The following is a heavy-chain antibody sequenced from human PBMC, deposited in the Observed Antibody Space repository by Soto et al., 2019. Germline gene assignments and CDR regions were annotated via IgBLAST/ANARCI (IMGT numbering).Heavy chain of an antibody. CDR3: AREDSIIIPAVSDF. V-gene: IGHV3-21*01. CDR2: ISKSDYT. CDR1: GFAFNDYG. J-gene: IGHJ4*02. D-gene: IGHD2-2*01. Sequence: GGSLRLSCTVSGFAFNDYGINWVRQAPGKGLEWVSSISKSDYTYYSDSVTGRFTISRDNAKNSVSLQMNTLRVEDTAVYYCAREDSIIIPAVSDFWGQGTLVTVSS.